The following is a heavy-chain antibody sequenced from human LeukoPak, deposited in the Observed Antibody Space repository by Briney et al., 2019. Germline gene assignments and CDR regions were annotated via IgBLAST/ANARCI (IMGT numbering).Heavy chain of an antibody. CDR3: ARDSSFDWLSHNAFDI. Sequence: SQTLSLTCTVSGGSISSGSYYWSWIRQPAGKGLEWIGRIYTSGSTNYNPSLKSRVTISVDTSKNQFSLKLSSVTAADTAVYYCARDSSFDWLSHNAFDIWGQGTMVTVSS. CDR2: IYTSGST. V-gene: IGHV4-61*02. CDR1: GGSISSGSYY. D-gene: IGHD3-9*01. J-gene: IGHJ3*02.